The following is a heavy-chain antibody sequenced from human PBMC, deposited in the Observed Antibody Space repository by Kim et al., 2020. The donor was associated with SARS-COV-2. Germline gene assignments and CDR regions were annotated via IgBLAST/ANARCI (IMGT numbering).Heavy chain of an antibody. CDR2: ISGSGGST. D-gene: IGHD5-18*01. V-gene: IGHV3-23*01. CDR1: GFTFSSYA. Sequence: GGSLRLSCAASGFTFSSYAMSWVRQAPGKGLEWVSAISGSGGSTYYADSVKGRFTISRDNSKNTLYLQMNSLRAEDTAVYYCAKGLIPLYSYGYFDYWGQGTLVTVSS. J-gene: IGHJ4*02. CDR3: AKGLIPLYSYGYFDY.